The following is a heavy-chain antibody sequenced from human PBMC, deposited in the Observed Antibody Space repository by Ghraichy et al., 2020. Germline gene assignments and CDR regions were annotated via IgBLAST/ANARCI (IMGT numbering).Heavy chain of an antibody. CDR3: ARDPDYIYDSSGYTDYFDY. Sequence: ASVKVSCKASGYTFTSYGISWVRQAPGQGLEWMGWISAYNGNTNYAQKLQGRVTMTTDTSTSTAYMELRSLRSDDTAVYYCARDPDYIYDSSGYTDYFDYWGQGTLVTVSS. V-gene: IGHV1-18*04. J-gene: IGHJ4*02. CDR2: ISAYNGNT. D-gene: IGHD3-22*01. CDR1: GYTFTSYG.